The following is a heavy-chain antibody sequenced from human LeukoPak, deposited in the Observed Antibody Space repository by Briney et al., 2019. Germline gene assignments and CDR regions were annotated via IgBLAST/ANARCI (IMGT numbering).Heavy chain of an antibody. CDR3: ARGDEDYYDSSGYYS. Sequence: SETLSLTCTVSGGSISSSSYYWGWIRQPPGKGLEWIGSIYYSGSTYYNPSLKSRVTISVDTSKNQFSLKLSSVTAADTAVYYRARGDEDYYDSSGYYSWGQGTLVTVSS. V-gene: IGHV4-39*01. CDR2: IYYSGST. J-gene: IGHJ4*02. CDR1: GGSISSSSYY. D-gene: IGHD3-22*01.